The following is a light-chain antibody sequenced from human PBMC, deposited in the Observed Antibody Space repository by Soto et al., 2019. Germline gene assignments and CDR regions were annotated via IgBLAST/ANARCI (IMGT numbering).Light chain of an antibody. CDR2: HDD. CDR3: ATWDDSLNGHV. Sequence: QSVLTQPPSLSEAPRQRVTISCSGGTSNIGNNAVNWYQQLPGKAPKLLIYHDDMLPSGVSDRFSGSKSGTSASLAISGLQSEDEGDYYCATWDDSLNGHVLGGGTKLTVL. J-gene: IGLJ3*02. V-gene: IGLV1-36*01. CDR1: TSNIGNNA.